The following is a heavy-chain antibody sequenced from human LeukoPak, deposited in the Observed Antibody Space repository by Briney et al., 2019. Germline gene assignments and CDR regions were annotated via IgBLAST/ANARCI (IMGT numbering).Heavy chain of an antibody. CDR2: IYSGGST. V-gene: IGHV3-66*01. J-gene: IGHJ4*02. CDR1: GFTVSSNY. CDR3: ARAELGEEYYFDY. Sequence: GGSLRLSCAASGFTVSSNYMSRVRQAPGKGLEWVSVIYSGGSTYYADSVKGRFTISRDNSKNTLYLQMNSLRAEDTAVYYCARAELGEEYYFDYWGQGTLVTVSS. D-gene: IGHD3-16*01.